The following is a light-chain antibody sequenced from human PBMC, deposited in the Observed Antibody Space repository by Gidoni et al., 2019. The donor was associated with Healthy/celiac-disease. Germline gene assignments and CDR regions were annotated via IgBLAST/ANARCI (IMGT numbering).Light chain of an antibody. J-gene: IGLJ2*01. V-gene: IGLV3-19*01. CDR3: NSRDSSGNHPVV. CDR2: GKN. Sequence: SSELTQDPAVSVALGQTVRITCQGDSLRSYYASWYQQKPGQAPVVVIYGKNNRPSGIPDRFSGSSSGNTASLTITGAQAEDEADYYCNSRDSSGNHPVVFGGGTKLTV. CDR1: SLRSYY.